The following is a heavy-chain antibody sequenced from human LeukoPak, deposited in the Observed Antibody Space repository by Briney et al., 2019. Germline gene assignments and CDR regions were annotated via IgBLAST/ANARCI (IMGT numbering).Heavy chain of an antibody. D-gene: IGHD4-17*01. CDR1: GFTVSSNY. V-gene: IGHV3-66*01. CDR3: AKDFGGDDNWFDP. Sequence: GGSLRLSCAASGFTVSSNYMSWVRQAPGKGLEWVSVIYSGGSTYYADSVKGRFTISRDNSKNTLYLQMNSLRAEDTAVYYCAKDFGGDDNWFDPWGQGTLVTVSS. CDR2: IYSGGST. J-gene: IGHJ5*02.